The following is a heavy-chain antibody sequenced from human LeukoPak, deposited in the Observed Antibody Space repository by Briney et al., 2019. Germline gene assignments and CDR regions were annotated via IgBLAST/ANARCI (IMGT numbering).Heavy chain of an antibody. Sequence: EASVKVSCKASGYTFTGYYMHWVRQAPGQGLEWMGWINPNSGGTNYAQKFQGWVTMTRDTSISTAYMELSRLRSDDTAVYYCARDGFYCSSTSCYVDYYYGMDVWGQGTTVTVSS. V-gene: IGHV1-2*04. CDR3: ARDGFYCSSTSCYVDYYYGMDV. D-gene: IGHD2-2*01. CDR2: INPNSGGT. J-gene: IGHJ6*02. CDR1: GYTFTGYY.